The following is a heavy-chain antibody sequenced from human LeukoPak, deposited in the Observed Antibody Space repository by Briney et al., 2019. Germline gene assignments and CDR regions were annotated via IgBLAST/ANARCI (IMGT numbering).Heavy chain of an antibody. CDR1: GYTFTSYY. CDR3: ARDNSGSYDY. D-gene: IGHD1-26*01. CDR2: INPSGGST. Sequence: ASVKVPCKASGYTFTSYYMHWVRQAPGQGLEWMGIINPSGGSTSYAQKFQGRVTMTRDTSTSTVYMELRSLRSDDTAVYYCARDNSGSYDYWGQGTLVTVSS. J-gene: IGHJ4*02. V-gene: IGHV1-46*01.